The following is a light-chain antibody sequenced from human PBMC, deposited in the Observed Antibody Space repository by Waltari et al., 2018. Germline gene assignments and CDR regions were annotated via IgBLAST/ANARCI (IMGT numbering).Light chain of an antibody. CDR3: QQYGTSPWT. Sequence: EIVLTQSPGALSLSPGERATLSCRASQSVTSIYLAWYQQKPGQAPRLLIYGVSSRATGIPDRFSGSGSGTDFTLTSSRLEPEDFAVYYCQQYGTSPWTFGQGTKVEIK. CDR2: GVS. CDR1: QSVTSIY. V-gene: IGKV3-20*01. J-gene: IGKJ1*01.